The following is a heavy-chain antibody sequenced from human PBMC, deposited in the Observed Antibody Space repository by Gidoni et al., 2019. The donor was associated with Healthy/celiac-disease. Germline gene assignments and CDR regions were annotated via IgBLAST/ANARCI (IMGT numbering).Heavy chain of an antibody. V-gene: IGHV4-39*01. CDR3: ARHTALNGYYFDY. Sequence: QLQLQESGPGLVKPSATLSLTCTVSGGSISSSSYYWGWIRQPPGKGLEWIGSSYYSGSTYYNPSLKSRVTISVDTSKNQFSLKLSSVTAADTAVYYCARHTALNGYYFDYWGQGTLVTVSS. J-gene: IGHJ4*02. CDR1: GGSISSSSYY. CDR2: SYYSGST. D-gene: IGHD2-8*01.